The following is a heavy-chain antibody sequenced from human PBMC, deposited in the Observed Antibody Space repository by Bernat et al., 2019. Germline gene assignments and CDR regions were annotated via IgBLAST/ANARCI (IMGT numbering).Heavy chain of an antibody. D-gene: IGHD4-17*01. CDR1: GFTFSSYA. Sequence: QVQLVESGGGVVQPGRSLRLPCAASGFTFSSYAMHWVRQAPGKGLEWVAVISYDGSNKYYADSVKGRFTISRDNSKNTLYLQMNSLRAEDTAVYYCAREPAPYGDYGVLVVWGQGTLVTVSS. CDR3: AREPAPYGDYGVLVV. V-gene: IGHV3-30*01. CDR2: ISYDGSNK. J-gene: IGHJ4*02.